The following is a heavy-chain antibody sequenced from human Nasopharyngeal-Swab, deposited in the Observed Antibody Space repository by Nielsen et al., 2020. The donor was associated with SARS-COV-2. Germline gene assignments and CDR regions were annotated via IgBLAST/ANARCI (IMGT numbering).Heavy chain of an antibody. Sequence: WVRQAPGQGLEWMGGIIPIFGTANYAQKFQGRVTITADESTSTAYMELNSLKTEDTAVYYCTTAPGGYYDSSGQTAYYYYYMDVWGKGTTVTVSS. J-gene: IGHJ6*03. CDR3: TTAPGGYYDSSGQTAYYYYYMDV. CDR2: IIPIFGTA. V-gene: IGHV1-69*01. D-gene: IGHD3-22*01.